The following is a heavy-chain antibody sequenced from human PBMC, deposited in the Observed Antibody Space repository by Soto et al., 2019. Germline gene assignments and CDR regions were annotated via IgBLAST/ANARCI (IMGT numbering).Heavy chain of an antibody. J-gene: IGHJ4*02. CDR2: INHSGST. Sequence: SETLSLTCAVYGGSFSGYYWNWIRQPPGKGLEWIGEINHSGSTNYNPSLKSRVTLSVDTSKNQFSLKLSSVTAADTAVYYCARGWGRIFDYWGQGTLVTVSS. CDR3: ARGWGRIFDY. V-gene: IGHV4-34*01. D-gene: IGHD7-27*01. CDR1: GGSFSGYY.